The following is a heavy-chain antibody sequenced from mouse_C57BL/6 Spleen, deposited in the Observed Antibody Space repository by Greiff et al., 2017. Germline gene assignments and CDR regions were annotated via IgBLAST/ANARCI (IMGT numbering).Heavy chain of an antibody. CDR2: IDPANGNT. D-gene: IGHD2-4*01. J-gene: IGHJ3*01. CDR3: ASKDPYDYDDGAWFAY. V-gene: IGHV14-3*01. CDR1: GFNIKNTY. Sequence: VQLKQSVAELVRPGASVKLSCTASGFNIKNTYMHWVQQRPEQGLEWIGRIDPANGNTKYAPKFPGKATITADTSSNPAYLQLSSLTSEDTAIYYCASKDPYDYDDGAWFAYWGQGTLVTVSA.